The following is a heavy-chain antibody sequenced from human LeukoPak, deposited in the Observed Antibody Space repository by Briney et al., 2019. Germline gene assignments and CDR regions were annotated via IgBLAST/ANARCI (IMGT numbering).Heavy chain of an antibody. CDR2: IKSKIDGGTT. V-gene: IGHV3-15*01. CDR3: TTDYYDSSGYLTFGGYFDY. Sequence: PGGSLRLSCAASGFTFSNAWMSWVRQAPGKGLEWVGRIKSKIDGGTTDYAAPVKGRFTISRDDSKNTLYLQMNSLKTEDTAVYYCTTDYYDSSGYLTFGGYFDYWGQGTLVTVSS. CDR1: GFTFSNAW. D-gene: IGHD3-22*01. J-gene: IGHJ4*02.